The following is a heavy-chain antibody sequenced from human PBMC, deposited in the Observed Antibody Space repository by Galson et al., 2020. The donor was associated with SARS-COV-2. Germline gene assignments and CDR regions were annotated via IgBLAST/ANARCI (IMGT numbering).Heavy chain of an antibody. CDR3: ATGLLPLYYYDMDV. V-gene: IGHV1-24*01. CDR1: GYTLTELS. CDR2: FDPEDGET. J-gene: IGHJ6*03. D-gene: IGHD3-10*01. Sequence: ASVKVSCKVSGYTLTELSMHWVRQAPGKGLEWMGGFDPEDGETIYAQKFQGRVTMTEDTSTDTAYMELSSLRSEDTAVYYCATGLLPLYYYDMDVWGKGTTVTVSS.